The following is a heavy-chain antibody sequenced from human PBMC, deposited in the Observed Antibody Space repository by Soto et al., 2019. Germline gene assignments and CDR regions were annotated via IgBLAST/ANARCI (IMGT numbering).Heavy chain of an antibody. V-gene: IGHV3-23*01. J-gene: IGHJ4*02. CDR1: GFTFKNYA. CDR2: IYGSGVGT. Sequence: EVQLLESGGGLVQPGGSLRLSCAASGFTFKNYAMTWVRQAPGKGLEWVSLIYGSGVGTDYAGSVKGRFTISRDNSKNMLYVRMNSLRDEDTAVYYCARKDVAFDYWGQGTPVTVSS. CDR3: ARKDVAFDY. D-gene: IGHD5-12*01.